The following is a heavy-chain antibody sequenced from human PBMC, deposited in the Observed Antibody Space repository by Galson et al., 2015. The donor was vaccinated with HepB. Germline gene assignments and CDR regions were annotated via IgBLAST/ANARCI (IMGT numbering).Heavy chain of an antibody. CDR1: GFTFSTYS. J-gene: IGHJ6*02. CDR3: ARDSHSSSWYQGFHYYYGMDV. V-gene: IGHV3-21*06. CDR2: ICSGKNSI. Sequence: SLRLSCAASGFTFSTYSMNWVRQAPGKGLEWVSSICSGKNSITYADSLKGRFTIARDSAKNSLYLQMNSLRAEDTAVYYCARDSHSSSWYQGFHYYYGMDVWGQGTTVTVSS. D-gene: IGHD6-13*01.